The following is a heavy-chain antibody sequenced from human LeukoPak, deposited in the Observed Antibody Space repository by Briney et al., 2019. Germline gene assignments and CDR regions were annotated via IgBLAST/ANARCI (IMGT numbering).Heavy chain of an antibody. CDR2: INSDGSST. Sequence: GGSLRLPCAASEFTFSSYSMNWVRQAPGKGLVWVSRINSDGSSTSYADSVRGRFSISRDNAKNTLYLQMNSLRAEDTAVYYCARGLSGYASSLGYWGQGTLVTVSA. V-gene: IGHV3-74*01. CDR1: EFTFSSYS. J-gene: IGHJ4*02. D-gene: IGHD6-6*01. CDR3: ARGLSGYASSLGY.